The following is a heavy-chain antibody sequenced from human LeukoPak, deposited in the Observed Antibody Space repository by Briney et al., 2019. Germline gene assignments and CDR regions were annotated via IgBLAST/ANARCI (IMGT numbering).Heavy chain of an antibody. J-gene: IGHJ4*02. Sequence: PGGSLRLSCAASGFTFSSYTMNWVRQAPGKGLEWVSSISSSSSYIYYADSVKGRFTISRDNAKNSLYLQMNSLRAEDTAVYYCARGTRGSGTVDYWGQGTLVTVSS. V-gene: IGHV3-21*01. CDR3: ARGTRGSGTVDY. CDR2: ISSSSSYI. CDR1: GFTFSSYT. D-gene: IGHD3-10*01.